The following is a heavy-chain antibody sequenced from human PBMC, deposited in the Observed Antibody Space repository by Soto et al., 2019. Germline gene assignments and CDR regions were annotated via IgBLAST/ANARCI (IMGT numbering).Heavy chain of an antibody. D-gene: IGHD2-2*02. CDR2: INPNSGGT. CDR3: ARGDCSSTSCYIDWFDP. V-gene: IGHV1-2*04. J-gene: IGHJ5*02. CDR1: GYTFTVYY. Sequence: ASVKGSCKASGYTFTVYYRHWVRQTPGQGLEWMGWINPNSGGTNYAQKFQGWVTMTRDTSISTAYMELSRLRSDDTAVYYCARGDCSSTSCYIDWFDPWGQGTLVTVSS.